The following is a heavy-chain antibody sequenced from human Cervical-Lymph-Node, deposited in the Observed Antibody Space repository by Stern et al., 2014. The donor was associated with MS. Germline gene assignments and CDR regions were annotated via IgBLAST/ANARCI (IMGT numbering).Heavy chain of an antibody. D-gene: IGHD4-17*01. J-gene: IGHJ3*02. V-gene: IGHV4-30-2*01. Sequence: QVQLQESGSGLVKPSQTLSLTCAVSGGSISSGGYSWSWIRQPPGKGLEWLGYIYHSGSTYYNPSLKSRVTISVDRSKNQFSLKLSSVTAADTAVYYCARSSTVTPNAFDIWGQGTMVTVSS. CDR1: GGSISSGGYS. CDR3: ARSSTVTPNAFDI. CDR2: IYHSGST.